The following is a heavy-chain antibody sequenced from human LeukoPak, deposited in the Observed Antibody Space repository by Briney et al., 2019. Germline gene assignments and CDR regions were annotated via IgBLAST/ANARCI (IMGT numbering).Heavy chain of an antibody. CDR3: SRFSFNPPARGGLCY. CDR1: GFTFSNYE. J-gene: IGHJ4*03. CDR2: ISSSGSTI. Sequence: PGGSLRLSCAASGFTFSNYEMNWVRQAPGKGLEWVSYISSSGSTIYYADSVKGRFTISRDNAKNSLYLQMNSLRAEDTAVYYCSRFSFNPPARGGLCYWGQGTPVTGSS. V-gene: IGHV3-48*03. D-gene: IGHD2-2*01.